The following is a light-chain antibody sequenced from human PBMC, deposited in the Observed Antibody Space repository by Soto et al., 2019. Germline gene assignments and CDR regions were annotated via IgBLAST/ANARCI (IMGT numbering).Light chain of an antibody. J-gene: IGKJ4*01. CDR3: QQLNTYPFT. CDR2: AAS. CDR1: QGISSY. V-gene: IGKV1-9*01. Sequence: DIQLTQSPSFLSASVGDRVTITCRASQGISSYLAWYQQKPGKAPKLLIYAASTLQSGVPSRFSGSESGTEFTLTISRLQPEDFVTYYCQQLNTYPFTFGGGTKVEIK.